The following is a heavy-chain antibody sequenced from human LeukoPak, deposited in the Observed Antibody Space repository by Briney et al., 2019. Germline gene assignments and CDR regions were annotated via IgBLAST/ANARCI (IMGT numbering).Heavy chain of an antibody. CDR3: AREFSAVALDS. J-gene: IGHJ4*02. CDR1: GFTVSSVF. D-gene: IGHD6-19*01. V-gene: IGHV3-53*01. CDR2: ISTGGMT. Sequence: GGSLRLSCAASGFTVSSVFMYWVRQAPGKGLEWVSLISTGGMTYYADSVKGRFTISRDTSKNTLYLQMNSLRAEDTALYYCAREFSAVALDSWGQGTLVTVSS.